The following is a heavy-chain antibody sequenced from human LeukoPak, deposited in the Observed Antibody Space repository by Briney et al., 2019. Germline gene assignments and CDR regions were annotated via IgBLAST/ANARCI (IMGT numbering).Heavy chain of an antibody. V-gene: IGHV3-48*01. D-gene: IGHD3-10*01. J-gene: IGHJ4*02. CDR1: GFTFGDYA. Sequence: GGSLRLSCTASGFTFGDYAMSWVRQAPGKGLEWVSYISRSSSTIYYADSVKGRFTISRDNAKNSLYLQMNSLRAEDTAVYYCARLLAYGSGGEAFDYWGQGSLVTVSS. CDR3: ARLLAYGSGGEAFDY. CDR2: ISRSSSTI.